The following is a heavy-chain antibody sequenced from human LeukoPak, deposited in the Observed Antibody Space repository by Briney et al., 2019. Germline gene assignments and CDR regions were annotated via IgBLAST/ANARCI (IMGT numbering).Heavy chain of an antibody. V-gene: IGHV1-8*01. J-gene: IGHJ3*02. CDR2: MNPISGNT. CDR1: GYTFTSYH. CDR3: ARGQGGSYSDDAFDI. Sequence: GASVKASCKASGYTFTSYHINWVRQATGQGLEWMGWMNPISGNTGYAQKFQGRVTMTRNTSISTAYMELSSLRSEETGVYNCARGQGGSYSDDAFDIWGQGTMVTLSS. D-gene: IGHD1-26*01.